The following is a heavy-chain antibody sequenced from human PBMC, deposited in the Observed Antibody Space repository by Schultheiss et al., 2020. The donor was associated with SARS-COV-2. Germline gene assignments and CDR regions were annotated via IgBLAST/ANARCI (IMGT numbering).Heavy chain of an antibody. V-gene: IGHV3-23*01. J-gene: IGHJ5*02. CDR3: AKAKGSPFA. CDR2: ISGSGGST. CDR1: GFTFSSYA. Sequence: GESLKISCAASGFTFSSYAMSWVRQAPGKGLEWVSAISGSGGSTYYADSVKGRFTISRDNSKNTLYLQMNSLRAEDTAVYYCAKAKGSPFAWGQGTLVTVSS.